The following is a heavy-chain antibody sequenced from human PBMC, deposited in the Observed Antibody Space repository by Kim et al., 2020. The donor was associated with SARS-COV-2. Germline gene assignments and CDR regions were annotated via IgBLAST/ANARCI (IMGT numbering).Heavy chain of an antibody. V-gene: IGHV3-7*01. D-gene: IGHD3-16*01. CDR3: GASDAGDGPEGV. CDR1: GCVINMHW. CDR2: KGVNGSDE. J-gene: IGHJ1*01. Sequence: GGSLRLSCVASGCVINMHWISWARGAPGEWVEAIAAKGVNGSDEDYVEAGKGRSRISRDNVKNLLYLQMSSLRTADKDSAYWGASDAGDGPEGVWGRGTL.